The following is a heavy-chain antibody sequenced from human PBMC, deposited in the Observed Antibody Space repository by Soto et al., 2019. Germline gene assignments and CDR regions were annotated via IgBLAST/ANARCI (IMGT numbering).Heavy chain of an antibody. CDR3: AREGAAPYYYYGMDV. Sequence: QVQLQESGPGLVKPSQTLSLTCTVSGGSISSGGYFWSWIRQHPGKGLEWIGFIYYSGSTYYNPSIKSRVTISLDTSKNQFSLKLSSVTDADTTVYYCAREGAAPYYYYGMDVWGQGTTVTVSS. V-gene: IGHV4-31*03. J-gene: IGHJ6*02. D-gene: IGHD6-6*01. CDR1: GGSISSGGYF. CDR2: IYYSGST.